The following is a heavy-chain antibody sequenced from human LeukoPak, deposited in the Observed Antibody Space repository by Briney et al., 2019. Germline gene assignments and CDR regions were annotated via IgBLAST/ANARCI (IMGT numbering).Heavy chain of an antibody. CDR3: AREPPHSSGYQKRARNNDY. Sequence: ASVKVSCKASGYTFTSYAMNWVRQAPGQGLEWMGWINTNTGNPTYAQGFTGRFVFSLDTSVSTAYLQISSLKAEDTAVYYCAREPPHSSGYQKRARNNDYWGQGTLVTVSS. D-gene: IGHD6-19*01. J-gene: IGHJ4*02. V-gene: IGHV7-4-1*02. CDR1: GYTFTSYA. CDR2: INTNTGNP.